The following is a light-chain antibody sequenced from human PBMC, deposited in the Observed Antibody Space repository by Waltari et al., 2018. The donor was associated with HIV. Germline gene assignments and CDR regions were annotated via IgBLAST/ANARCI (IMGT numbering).Light chain of an antibody. CDR1: QSVSNY. Sequence: EIVLTQSPATLSLSPGERATLSRRASQSVSNYLAWYQHKPGQAPRLLIYGASSRATGIPARFSGSGSGTDFTLTISSLEPGDFAVYYCQQRSNWPITFGQGTRLEIK. V-gene: IGKV3-11*01. J-gene: IGKJ5*01. CDR3: QQRSNWPIT. CDR2: GAS.